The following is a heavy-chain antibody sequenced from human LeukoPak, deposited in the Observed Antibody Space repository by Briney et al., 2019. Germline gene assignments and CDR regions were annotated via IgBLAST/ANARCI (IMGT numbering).Heavy chain of an antibody. CDR1: GFGFSNDA. Sequence: AGGSLRLSCAASGFGFSNDAMTWVRQAPGKGLEWVSTVTGSDDTTYYTDSVKGRFTISRDHSKNMLHLQMNSLRVEDTAIYYCAKGPQLYSGYHPAYWGQGTLVTVSS. D-gene: IGHD5-12*01. J-gene: IGHJ4*02. CDR2: VTGSDDTT. V-gene: IGHV3-23*01. CDR3: AKGPQLYSGYHPAY.